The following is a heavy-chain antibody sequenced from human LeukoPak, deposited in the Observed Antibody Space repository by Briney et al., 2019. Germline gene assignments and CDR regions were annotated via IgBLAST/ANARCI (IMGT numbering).Heavy chain of an antibody. Sequence: ASVKVSCKASGYTFTGYYMHWVRQAPGQGLEWMGWINPNSGGTNYAQKFQGRVTMTRDTSISIAYMELSRLRSDDTAVYYCARARDRQQLVPFDYWGQGTLVTVSS. J-gene: IGHJ4*02. CDR1: GYTFTGYY. V-gene: IGHV1-2*02. CDR3: ARARDRQQLVPFDY. D-gene: IGHD6-13*01. CDR2: INPNSGGT.